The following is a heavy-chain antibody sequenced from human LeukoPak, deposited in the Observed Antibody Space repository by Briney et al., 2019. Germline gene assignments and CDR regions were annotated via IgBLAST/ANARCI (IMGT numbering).Heavy chain of an antibody. D-gene: IGHD6-19*01. CDR1: GGTFRSYA. V-gene: IGHV1-69*05. CDR2: IIPIFGTA. Sequence: ASVKVSCKASGGTFRSYAISCVRQAPGQGLEWMGRIIPIFGTAKYAQKFQGRVTITTDESTSTAYVELSSLTSEDTAVYYCARAPSYSSNWYDYWGRGTLVTVSS. J-gene: IGHJ5*01. CDR3: ARAPSYSSNWYDY.